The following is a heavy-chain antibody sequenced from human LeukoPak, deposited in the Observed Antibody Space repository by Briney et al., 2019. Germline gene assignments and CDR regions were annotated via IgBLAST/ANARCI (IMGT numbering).Heavy chain of an antibody. Sequence: PGRSLRLSCAASGFTFRSYGMHWVRQAPGGGLEWVAVIWYDGSNKNYADSVKGRFTISRDNSKNTLYLQMNSLRAEDTAVYYCARDRAAAMEYYYMDVWGKGTTVTVSS. D-gene: IGHD2-2*01. CDR1: GFTFRSYG. V-gene: IGHV3-33*01. CDR2: IWYDGSNK. CDR3: ARDRAAAMEYYYMDV. J-gene: IGHJ6*03.